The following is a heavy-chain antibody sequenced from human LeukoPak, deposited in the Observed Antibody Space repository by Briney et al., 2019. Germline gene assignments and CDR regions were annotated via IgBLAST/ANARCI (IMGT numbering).Heavy chain of an antibody. J-gene: IGHJ5*02. CDR1: GYTFTSYY. V-gene: IGHV1-46*01. D-gene: IGHD3-3*01. Sequence: ASVKVSCTASGYTFTSYYMHWVRQAPGQGLECMGIINPSGASTSYAQKFQGRVTMTRDMSTSTVYMELSSLRSEDTAVYYCARVANDFWSGYNWFDPWGQGTLVTVSS. CDR2: INPSGAST. CDR3: ARVANDFWSGYNWFDP.